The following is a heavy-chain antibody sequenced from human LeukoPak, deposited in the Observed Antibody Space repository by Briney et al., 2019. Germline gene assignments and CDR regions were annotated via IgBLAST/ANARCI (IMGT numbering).Heavy chain of an antibody. D-gene: IGHD3-16*02. Sequence: GESLKISCKGSGYSFTNYWIGWVRQMPGKGLEWMGIIYPGDSDTRYSPTFQGQVTISADKSISTAYLQWSSLKASDTAMYYCARHVKITFGGVIALYYFDYWGQGTQVTVSS. CDR2: IYPGDSDT. CDR3: ARHVKITFGGVIALYYFDY. J-gene: IGHJ4*02. V-gene: IGHV5-51*01. CDR1: GYSFTNYW.